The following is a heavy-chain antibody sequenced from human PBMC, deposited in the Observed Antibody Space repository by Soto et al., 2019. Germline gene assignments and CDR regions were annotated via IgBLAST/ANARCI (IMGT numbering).Heavy chain of an antibody. CDR1: GYTLTELS. V-gene: IGHV1-24*01. CDR2: FDPEDGET. CDR3: ATAWAVTTYGYYYYGMDV. D-gene: IGHD4-17*01. J-gene: IGHJ6*02. Sequence: QVQLVQSGAEVKKPGASVKVSCKVSGYTLTELSMHWVRQAPGKGLEWMGGFDPEDGETIYAQKFQGRVTMTEDTSTDTAYMELSSLRSEDTAVYYCATAWAVTTYGYYYYGMDVWGQGTTVTVSS.